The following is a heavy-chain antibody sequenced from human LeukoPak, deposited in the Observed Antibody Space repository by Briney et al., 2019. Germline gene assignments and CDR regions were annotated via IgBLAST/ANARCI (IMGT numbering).Heavy chain of an antibody. CDR2: INHSGST. CDR1: GGSFSGYY. D-gene: IGHD5-12*01. Sequence: SETLSLTRAVYGGSFSGYYWSWTRQPPGKGLEWIGEINHSGSTNYNPSLKSRVTISVDTSKNQFSLKLSSVTAADTAVYYCARGYSGYALPFDIWGQGTMVTVSS. CDR3: ARGYSGYALPFDI. J-gene: IGHJ3*02. V-gene: IGHV4-34*01.